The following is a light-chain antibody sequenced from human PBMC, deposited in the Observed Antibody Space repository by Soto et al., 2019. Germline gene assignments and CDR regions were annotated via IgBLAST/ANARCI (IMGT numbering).Light chain of an antibody. V-gene: IGKV4-1*01. J-gene: IGKJ1*01. CDR1: QSVLYSSNNKNY. CDR2: WAS. Sequence: DIVMTQSPDSLAVSLGERATTNCKSSQSVLYSSNNKNYLAWYQQKPGQPPKLLIYWASTRESGVPDRFSGSGSGTDFTLTISSLQAADVAIYYCQQYYSTPPSFGQGTKVEIK. CDR3: QQYYSTPPS.